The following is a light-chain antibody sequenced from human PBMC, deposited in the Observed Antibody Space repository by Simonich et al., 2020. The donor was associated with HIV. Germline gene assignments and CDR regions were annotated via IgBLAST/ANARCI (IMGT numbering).Light chain of an antibody. CDR1: QSVLYNSYNKNY. CDR3: QQYYSTPPIT. Sequence: DIVMTQSPDSLAVSLGERATINCKSSQSVLYNSYNKNYLAWYQQKPRQPPKLLIYWASTRESGVPDRFSGSGSGTDFTLTISSLQAEDVAVYYCQQYYSTPPITFGQGTRLEIK. V-gene: IGKV4-1*01. CDR2: WAS. J-gene: IGKJ5*01.